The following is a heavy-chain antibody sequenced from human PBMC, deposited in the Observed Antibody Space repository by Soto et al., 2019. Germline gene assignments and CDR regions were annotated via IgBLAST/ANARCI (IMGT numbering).Heavy chain of an antibody. D-gene: IGHD6-13*01. V-gene: IGHV3-9*01. CDR1: GFTFDDYA. CDR2: ISWNSGSI. J-gene: IGHJ4*02. Sequence: EVQLVESGGGLVQPGRSLRLSCAASGFTFDDYAMHWVRQAPGKGLEWVSGISWNSGSIGYADSVKGRFTISRDNAKNSLDLQMNSLRAEDTALYYCAKNIRGAAAGPNYFDYWGQGTLVTVSS. CDR3: AKNIRGAAAGPNYFDY.